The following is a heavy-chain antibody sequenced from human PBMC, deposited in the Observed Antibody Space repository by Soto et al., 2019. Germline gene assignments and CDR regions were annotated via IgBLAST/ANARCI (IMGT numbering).Heavy chain of an antibody. CDR3: ARHRVVRGVIAPFDP. V-gene: IGHV4-39*01. Sequence: SETLSLTCTVSGGSISSSSYYWGWIRQPPGKGLEWIGSIYYSGSTYYNPSLKSRVTISVDTSKNQFSLKLSSVTAADTAVYYCARHRVVRGVIAPFDPWGQGTLVTVSS. J-gene: IGHJ5*02. CDR2: IYYSGST. CDR1: GGSISSSSYY. D-gene: IGHD3-10*01.